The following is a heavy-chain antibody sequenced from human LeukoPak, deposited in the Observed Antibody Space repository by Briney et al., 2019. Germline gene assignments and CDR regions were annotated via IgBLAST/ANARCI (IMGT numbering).Heavy chain of an antibody. CDR1: GFTFDDYA. D-gene: IGHD3-22*01. V-gene: IGHV3-9*01. Sequence: PGRSLRLSCAASGFTFDDYAMHRVRQAPGKGVEWVSGISWNSGSIIYAESVKGRFNISRENAKKYVDLQMNSLRAEDTALYYCAKDISPGYYDSSGYYSFMPGYWGQGTLVTVSS. CDR3: AKDISPGYYDSSGYYSFMPGY. J-gene: IGHJ4*02. CDR2: ISWNSGSI.